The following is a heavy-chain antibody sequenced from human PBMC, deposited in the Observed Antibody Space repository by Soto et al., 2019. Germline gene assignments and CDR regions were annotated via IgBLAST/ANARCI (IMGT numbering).Heavy chain of an antibody. J-gene: IGHJ4*02. CDR1: GGSFTSYY. V-gene: IGHV4-59*01. D-gene: IGHD1-1*01. Sequence: QVQLQESGPGLVKPSETLSLTCTVSGGSFTSYYWSWIRQPPGKGLEWVGYIYYSGSTKYNPSLESRVTISLDTSENQFSLKLSSVTAADTAVYYCASVKNWNGFDYWGQGTLVTVSS. CDR3: ASVKNWNGFDY. CDR2: IYYSGST.